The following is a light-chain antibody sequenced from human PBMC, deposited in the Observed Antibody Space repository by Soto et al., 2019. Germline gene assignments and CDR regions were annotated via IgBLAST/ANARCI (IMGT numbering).Light chain of an antibody. CDR1: SSAVGGFNY. Sequence: QSALTQPASVSGSPGRSFTVSSTGASSAVGGFNYVSWYQQHPGKAPKLLIYDVTNRPSGVSYRFSGSKSGNTASLTISGLQAEDEADYYCNSYTSSSPYVFGTGTKLTVL. V-gene: IGLV2-14*03. CDR2: DVT. J-gene: IGLJ1*01. CDR3: NSYTSSSPYV.